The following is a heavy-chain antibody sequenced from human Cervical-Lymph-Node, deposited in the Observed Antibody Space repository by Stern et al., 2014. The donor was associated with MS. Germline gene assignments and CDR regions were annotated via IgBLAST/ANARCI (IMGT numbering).Heavy chain of an antibody. CDR1: SGSMTNSY. CDR2: IHSSGRT. Sequence: VQLEESGPGLVKPSETLSLTCSVSSGSMTNSYWSWIRQPPGKGLAWIAYIHSSGRTTYNPSLRGRVTISADTSKKQVSLKLETVTAADTAVYYCTRGGGYLTKDWGQGTLVTVSS. J-gene: IGHJ4*02. CDR3: TRGGGYLTKD. V-gene: IGHV4-59*01. D-gene: IGHD5-12*01.